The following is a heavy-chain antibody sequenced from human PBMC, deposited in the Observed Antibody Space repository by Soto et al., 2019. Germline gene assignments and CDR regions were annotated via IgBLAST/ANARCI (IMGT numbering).Heavy chain of an antibody. J-gene: IGHJ4*02. CDR2: IRSKAYGETT. CDR3: TRGREWELLLSHY. Sequence: GGSLRLSCTTSGFTFGDYAMSWFRQAPGKGLEWVGFIRSKAYGETTEYAASVKGRFTLSRDDSKNIAYLQMNSLKIEDTAVYYCTRGREWELLLSHYWGQGALVTVSS. D-gene: IGHD1-26*01. V-gene: IGHV3-49*03. CDR1: GFTFGDYA.